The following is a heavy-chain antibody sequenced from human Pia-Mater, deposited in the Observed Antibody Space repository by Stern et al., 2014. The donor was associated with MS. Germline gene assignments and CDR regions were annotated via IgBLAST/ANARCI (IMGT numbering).Heavy chain of an antibody. J-gene: IGHJ5*02. Sequence: QVQLVESGAEVKKPGSSVKVSCKASRDTFSHYALSWVRQAPEHGLEWMGGVTLGRGTTSYAQKFQGRITISADTSTNTLYMELSSLTFEDTAVYFCARDQGDYGSGSEDSWFDPWGQGTLVTVSS. CDR2: VTLGRGTT. V-gene: IGHV1-69*06. CDR1: RDTFSHYA. D-gene: IGHD3-10*01. CDR3: ARDQGDYGSGSEDSWFDP.